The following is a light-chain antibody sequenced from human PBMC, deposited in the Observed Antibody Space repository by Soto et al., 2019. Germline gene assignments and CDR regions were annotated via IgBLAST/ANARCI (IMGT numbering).Light chain of an antibody. CDR1: SSDVGGYNY. CDR2: EVS. CDR3: SSYTSSSTLLVV. J-gene: IGLJ2*01. V-gene: IGLV2-14*01. Sequence: QSALTQPASVSGSPGQSITISCTGTSSDVGGYNYVSWYHQHPAKAPKLMLDEVSNRPSGVSDRCSGSKSGNTASLSISGFQAEDEADYYCSSYTSSSTLLVVFGGGTKLTVL.